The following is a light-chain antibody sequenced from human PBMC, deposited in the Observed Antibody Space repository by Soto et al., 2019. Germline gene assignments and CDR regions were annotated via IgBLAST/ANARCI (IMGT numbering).Light chain of an antibody. Sequence: QSVLTQPASVSGSLGQSITISCTGTRSDVGGYDYVSWYQHRPGEAPKLMIYDVSLRPSGVSYRFSGSKSGNTASLAISGLRAEDEGDYYCTSYTGGSTLVVFGGGTKLTVL. V-gene: IGLV2-14*03. CDR2: DVS. CDR3: TSYTGGSTLVV. CDR1: RSDVGGYDY. J-gene: IGLJ2*01.